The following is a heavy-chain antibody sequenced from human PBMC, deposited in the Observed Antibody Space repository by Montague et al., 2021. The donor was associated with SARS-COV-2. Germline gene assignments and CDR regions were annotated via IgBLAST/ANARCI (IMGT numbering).Heavy chain of an antibody. J-gene: IGHJ4*02. Sequence: SETLSLTCTVSGGSISSSSYYWGWIRQPPGKGLEWIGSIYYSGSTYYNPSLKSRVTISVDTSKNQFSLKLSSVTAADTAVYYCARQMASWWEQLYYFDYWGQGTLVTVSS. CDR3: ARQMASWWEQLYYFDY. CDR1: GGSISSSSYY. V-gene: IGHV4-39*01. D-gene: IGHD1-26*01. CDR2: IYYSGST.